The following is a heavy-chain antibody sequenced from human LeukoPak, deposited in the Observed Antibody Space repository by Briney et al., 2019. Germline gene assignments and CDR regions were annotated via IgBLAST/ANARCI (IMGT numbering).Heavy chain of an antibody. J-gene: IGHJ6*03. D-gene: IGHD3-22*01. CDR2: ISSSSSTI. CDR3: ARDLDSVVNYYYYYMDV. CDR1: GFTFSSYS. Sequence: GGSLRLSCAASGFTFSSYSMNWVRQAPGKGLEWVSYISSSSSTIYYADSVKGRFTISRDNAKNSLYLQMNSLRAEDTAVYYCARDLDSVVNYYYYYMDVWGKGTTVTVSS. V-gene: IGHV3-48*01.